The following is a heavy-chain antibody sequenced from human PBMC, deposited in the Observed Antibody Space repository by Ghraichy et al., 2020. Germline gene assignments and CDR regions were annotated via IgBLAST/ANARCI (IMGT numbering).Heavy chain of an antibody. CDR3: ARDRLERAFDY. Sequence: ASVKVSCKAARAPVCSSGTSWEREAPGLRQEWKGWISAYNGNTNCAQKLQGRVTMTTDTSTSTAYMELRSLRSDDTAVYYYARDRLERAFDYWGQGTLVTVSS. D-gene: IGHD1-1*01. J-gene: IGHJ4*02. V-gene: IGHV1-18*01. CDR1: RAPVCSSG. CDR2: ISAYNGNT.